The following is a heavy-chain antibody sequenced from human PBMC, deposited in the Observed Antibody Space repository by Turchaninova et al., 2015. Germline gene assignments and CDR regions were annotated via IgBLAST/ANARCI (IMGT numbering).Heavy chain of an antibody. Sequence: QVQLQASGPGLVKPSETLSLTCAVSLYSINSGYYWGLIRHPPGKGLEWIGTISHSGGTYYNPSLKSRVTVSVDTSRNQFSLKLISVTAADTAVYYCARDKKAGMFDNWGQGTQVTVSS. J-gene: IGHJ4*02. V-gene: IGHV4-38-2*02. D-gene: IGHD3-10*01. CDR1: LYSINSGYY. CDR3: ARDKKAGMFDN. CDR2: ISHSGGT.